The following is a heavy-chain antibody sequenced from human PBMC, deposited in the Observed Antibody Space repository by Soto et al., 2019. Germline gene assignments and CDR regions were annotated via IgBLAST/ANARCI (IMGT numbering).Heavy chain of an antibody. J-gene: IGHJ6*02. CDR1: GFTFSLYE. D-gene: IGHD4-4*01. CDR3: ARDRQPSSYIGLDV. V-gene: IGHV3-48*03. Sequence: GGSLRLSCAASGFTFSLYEMSWVRQAPGKGLEWVSHISGSGDTIYYADSVKGRFTISRDNAKNSLYLQMNSLRAEDTAVYYCARDRQPSSYIGLDVWGQGTTVTVSS. CDR2: ISGSGDTI.